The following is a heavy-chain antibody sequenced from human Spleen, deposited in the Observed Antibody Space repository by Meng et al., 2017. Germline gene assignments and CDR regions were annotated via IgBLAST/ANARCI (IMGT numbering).Heavy chain of an antibody. CDR3: ARGGWGSGINPEVLEFDP. CDR2: ISWNGGNI. D-gene: IGHD6-25*01. J-gene: IGHJ5*02. CDR1: GFTFDDYA. Sequence: GGSLRLSCAASGFTFDDYAMHWVRQAPGKGLEWVSGISWNGGNIGYADSVKGRFTISRDNAKNSLYLQMNSLRAEDTAVYYCARGGWGSGINPEVLEFDPWGQGTLVTVSS. V-gene: IGHV3-9*01.